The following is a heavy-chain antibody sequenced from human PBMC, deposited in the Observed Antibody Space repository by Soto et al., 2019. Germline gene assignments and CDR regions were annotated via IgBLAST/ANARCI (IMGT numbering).Heavy chain of an antibody. CDR2: ISERGDST. CDR1: GFTVSSNY. CDR3: AYRTGFDY. V-gene: IGHV3-23*01. J-gene: IGHJ4*02. D-gene: IGHD1-1*01. Sequence: GGSLRLSCAASGFTVSSNYMSWVRQAPGKGLEWVSTISERGDSTYYADSVKGRFTISRDNSKNTLYLQMNSLRADDTAIYYCAYRTGFDYWGQGTLVTVSS.